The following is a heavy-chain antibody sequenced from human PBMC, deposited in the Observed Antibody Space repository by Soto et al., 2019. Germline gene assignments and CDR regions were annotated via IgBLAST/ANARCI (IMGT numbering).Heavy chain of an antibody. D-gene: IGHD1-26*01. CDR2: INHSGST. V-gene: IGHV4-34*01. CDR1: GGSFSGYY. CDR3: ARAGSGSHYAYFQH. J-gene: IGHJ1*01. Sequence: SETLSLTCAVYGGSFSGYYWSWIRQPPGKGLEWIGEINHSGSTNYNPSLKSRVTISVDTSKNQFSLKLSSVTAADTAVYYCARAGSGSHYAYFQHRGQGTLVTVSS.